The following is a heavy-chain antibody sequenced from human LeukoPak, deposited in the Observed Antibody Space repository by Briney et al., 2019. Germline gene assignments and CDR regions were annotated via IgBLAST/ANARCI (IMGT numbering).Heavy chain of an antibody. CDR3: ARGGGGLLPPREYYFDY. CDR1: GGSISSYY. CDR2: IYYSGST. V-gene: IGHV4-59*01. J-gene: IGHJ4*02. D-gene: IGHD2-21*02. Sequence: MASETLSLTCTVSGGSISSYYWSWLRQPPGKGLEWIGYIYYSGSTNYNPSLKSRVTISVDTSKNQFSLKLSSVTAADTAVYYCARGGGGLLPPREYYFDYWGQGTLVTVSS.